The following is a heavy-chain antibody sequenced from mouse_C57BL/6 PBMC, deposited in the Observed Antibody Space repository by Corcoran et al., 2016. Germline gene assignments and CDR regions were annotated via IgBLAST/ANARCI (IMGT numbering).Heavy chain of an antibody. J-gene: IGHJ2*01. D-gene: IGHD1-1*02. CDR3: ARSLWHDDY. V-gene: IGHV1-26*01. CDR2: INPNNGGT. CDR1: GYTFTDYY. Sequence: EVQLQQSGPELVKPGASVKISCKASGYTFTDYYMNWVKQSHGKSLEWIGDINPNNGGTSYNQKFKGKATLTVDKSSSTAYMELRSLTSEDSAVYYCARSLWHDDYWGQGTTLTVSS.